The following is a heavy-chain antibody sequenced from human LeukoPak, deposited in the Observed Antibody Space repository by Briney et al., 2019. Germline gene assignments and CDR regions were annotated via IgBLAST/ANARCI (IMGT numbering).Heavy chain of an antibody. CDR3: AARLVIIAFDI. D-gene: IGHD3-9*01. CDR1: GESFSGYY. Sequence: SETLSLTCAVYGESFSGYYWIWIRQPPGKGLEWIGEINHSGSTNYNPSLKSRVTISVDTSKNQFSLKLSSVTAADTAVYYCAARLVIIAFDIWGQGTMVTVSS. J-gene: IGHJ3*02. V-gene: IGHV4-34*01. CDR2: INHSGST.